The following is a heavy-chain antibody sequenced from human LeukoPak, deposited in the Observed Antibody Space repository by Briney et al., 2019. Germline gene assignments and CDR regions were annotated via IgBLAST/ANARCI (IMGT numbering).Heavy chain of an antibody. CDR3: ARVQDRYFDL. J-gene: IGHJ2*01. Sequence: SGTLSPTCTVSGDSITGYSWWSWVRQPPGKGLEWIGEIHVNGITNYNPSLKSRVTMSIDKAKNQLSLILNSVTAADTAVYYCARVQDRYFDLWGRGTLVTVSS. CDR2: IHVNGIT. V-gene: IGHV4-4*02. CDR1: GDSITGYSW.